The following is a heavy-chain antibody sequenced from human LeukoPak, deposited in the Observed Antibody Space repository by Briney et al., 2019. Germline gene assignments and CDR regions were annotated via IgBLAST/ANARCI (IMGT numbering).Heavy chain of an antibody. CDR2: IFPSGGEI. Sequence: VPLGGSLRLSCEASGFTFSTFAMIWVRQPPGKGLEWVSSIFPSGGEIHYADSVRGRFTISRGNAKNSLYLQMNSLRAEDTAVYYCARDTGGRGWFDPWGQGTLVTVSS. D-gene: IGHD2-8*02. CDR1: GFTFSTFA. J-gene: IGHJ5*02. V-gene: IGHV3-23*01. CDR3: ARDTGGRGWFDP.